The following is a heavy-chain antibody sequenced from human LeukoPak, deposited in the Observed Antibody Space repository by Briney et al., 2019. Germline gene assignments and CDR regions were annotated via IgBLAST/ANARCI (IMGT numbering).Heavy chain of an antibody. Sequence: GGSLRLSCTASGFTFSSYAMTWVRQAPGKGLEWVSAISGSDSRTYYADSVKGRFTISRDNSKNTLYLQMNSLRAEDTAVYYCAREAAAGALFDYWGQGTLVTVSS. D-gene: IGHD6-13*01. CDR3: AREAAAGALFDY. CDR1: GFTFSSYA. CDR2: ISGSDSRT. J-gene: IGHJ4*02. V-gene: IGHV3-23*01.